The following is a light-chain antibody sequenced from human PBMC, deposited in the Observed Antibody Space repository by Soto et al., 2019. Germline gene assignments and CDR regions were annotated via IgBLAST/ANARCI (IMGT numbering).Light chain of an antibody. CDR2: RNN. Sequence: QSGLTQAPSVSGTSGQRVTISCSGGSSNIGSNSVYWYQHLTGTAPKLLIYRNNQRPSGVPDRISGSKSDTSASLAISGLRSEDEADYYCATWDDSLSGFVFGTGTKLTVL. J-gene: IGLJ1*01. V-gene: IGLV1-47*01. CDR3: ATWDDSLSGFV. CDR1: SSNIGSNS.